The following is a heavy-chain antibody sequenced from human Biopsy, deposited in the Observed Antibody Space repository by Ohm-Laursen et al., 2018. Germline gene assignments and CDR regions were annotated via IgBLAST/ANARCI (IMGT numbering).Heavy chain of an antibody. J-gene: IGHJ2*01. D-gene: IGHD4-23*01. CDR3: ARRPYGGTRYWYFDL. CDR1: GVSINTGGYY. V-gene: IGHV4-31*01. CDR2: IYYSGTT. Sequence: PSQTLSLTCTVSGVSINTGGYYWTWIRQHPGKGLEWIGYIYYSGTTYYNPSLKSLVTISVDTSKNQFSLKLNSVTAADTAVYYCARRPYGGTRYWYFDLWGRGTLVTVSS.